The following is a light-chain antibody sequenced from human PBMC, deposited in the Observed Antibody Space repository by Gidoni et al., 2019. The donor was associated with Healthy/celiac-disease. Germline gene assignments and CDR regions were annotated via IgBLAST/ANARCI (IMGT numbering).Light chain of an antibody. J-gene: IGKJ1*01. CDR2: GAS. Sequence: EIVLTQSPATLSVSPGERATLSCRASQCVSSNLAWYQQKPGQAPRLLISGASTRATGIPARFSGSGSGTDFTLTISSLQSEDFAVYYCQQYNNWPTWTFGQGTKVEIK. CDR3: QQYNNWPTWT. V-gene: IGKV3-15*01. CDR1: QCVSSN.